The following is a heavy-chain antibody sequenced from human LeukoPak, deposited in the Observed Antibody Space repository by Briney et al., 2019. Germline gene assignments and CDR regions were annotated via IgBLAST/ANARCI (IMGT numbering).Heavy chain of an antibody. D-gene: IGHD2-15*01. CDR1: GGSISSGDYY. J-gene: IGHJ4*02. Sequence: SETLSLTCTVSGGSISSGDYYWSWIRQPPGKGLEWIGYIYYGGSTYYNPSLKSRVTISVDTSKNQFSLKLSSVTAADTAVYYCARASWRGSCYGWGQGTLVTVSS. V-gene: IGHV4-30-4*01. CDR2: IYYGGST. CDR3: ARASWRGSCYG.